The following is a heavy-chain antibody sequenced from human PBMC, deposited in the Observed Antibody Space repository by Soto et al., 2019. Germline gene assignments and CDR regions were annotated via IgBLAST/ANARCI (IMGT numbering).Heavy chain of an antibody. Sequence: EVQLLESGGGLVQPGGSLRLSCAASGFTFSSYAMSWVRQAPGKGLEWVSAISGSGGRTYYADSVKGRFTISRDNSKNSLDLQMNSMRAEDTAVYYCAKDPPGPATVTDSDWGQGTLVIVAT. J-gene: IGHJ4*02. D-gene: IGHD4-17*01. V-gene: IGHV3-23*01. CDR1: GFTFSSYA. CDR2: ISGSGGRT. CDR3: AKDPPGPATVTDSD.